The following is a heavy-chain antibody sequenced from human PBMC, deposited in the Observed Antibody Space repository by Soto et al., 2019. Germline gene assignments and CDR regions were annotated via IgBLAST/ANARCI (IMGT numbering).Heavy chain of an antibody. CDR1: GFTFSSYA. CDR2: ISGSGGST. CDR3: AKSNLGYCSGGSCPPPY. J-gene: IGHJ4*02. V-gene: IGHV3-23*01. Sequence: LSLTCAASGFTFSSYAMSWVRQAPGKGLEWVSAISGSGGSTYYADSVKGRFTISRDNSKNTLYLQMNSLRAEDTAVYYCAKSNLGYCSGGSCPPPYWGQGTLVTVSS. D-gene: IGHD2-15*01.